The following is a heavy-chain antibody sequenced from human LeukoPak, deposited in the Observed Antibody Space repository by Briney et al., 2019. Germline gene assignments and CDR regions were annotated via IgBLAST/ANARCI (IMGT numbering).Heavy chain of an antibody. D-gene: IGHD3-3*01. Sequence: PGGSLRLSCAASGFTFSSYAMSWVRQAPGKGLEWVSAISGSGGSTYCADSMKGRFTISRDNSRNTLYLQMNSLRAEDTAVYYCAKWRAPPLDAFDIWGQGTMVTVSA. V-gene: IGHV3-23*01. CDR3: AKWRAPPLDAFDI. CDR2: ISGSGGST. CDR1: GFTFSSYA. J-gene: IGHJ3*02.